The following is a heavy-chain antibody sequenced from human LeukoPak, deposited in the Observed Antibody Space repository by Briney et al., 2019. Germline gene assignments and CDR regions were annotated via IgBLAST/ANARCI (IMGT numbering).Heavy chain of an antibody. CDR2: TNLHGTTV. D-gene: IGHD5-18*01. Sequence: PGGSLRLSCAVSGLSFINYWMHWGRQAPGKGLVWVARTNLHGTTVDYADSVKGRFTISRDNAKNTLFLQMNSLRAEDTAVYYCASGYTDVRLGDHWGQGTLVTVSS. J-gene: IGHJ4*02. CDR3: ASGYTDVRLGDH. V-gene: IGHV3-74*01. CDR1: GLSFINYW.